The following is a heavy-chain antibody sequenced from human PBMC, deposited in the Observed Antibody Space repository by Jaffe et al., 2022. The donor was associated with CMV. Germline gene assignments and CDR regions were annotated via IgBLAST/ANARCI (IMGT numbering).Heavy chain of an antibody. CDR1: DASIRGFF. Sequence: QVQLQESGPGRVKPSETLSLTCTIYDASIRGFFWSWIRQPAGKGLEWIGRIYPSGTTNYSPSFQSRVTMSVDTSKNQFSMKLTSVTAADTASYYCAISQRGAFDIWGQGAMVTVSS. J-gene: IGHJ3*02. CDR3: AISQRGAFDI. V-gene: IGHV4-4*07. CDR2: IYPSGTT.